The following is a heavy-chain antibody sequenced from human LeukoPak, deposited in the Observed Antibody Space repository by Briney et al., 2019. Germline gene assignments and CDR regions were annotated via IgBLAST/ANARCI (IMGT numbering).Heavy chain of an antibody. V-gene: IGHV1-46*01. CDR2: INPSGGST. Sequence: GASVKVSCKASGYTLTSYYMHWVRQAPGQGLEWMGIINPSGGSTSYAQKFQGRVTMTRDTSTSTVYMELSSLRSEDTAVYYCARDSGLVYYYDSSDYYPDYWGQGTLVTVSS. D-gene: IGHD3-22*01. J-gene: IGHJ4*02. CDR3: ARDSGLVYYYDSSDYYPDY. CDR1: GYTLTSYY.